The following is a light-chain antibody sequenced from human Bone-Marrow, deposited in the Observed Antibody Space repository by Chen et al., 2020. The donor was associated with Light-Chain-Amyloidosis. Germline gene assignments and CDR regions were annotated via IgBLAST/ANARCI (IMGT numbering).Light chain of an antibody. CDR3: QVWDRSSDRPV. J-gene: IGLJ3*02. CDR2: DDS. CDR1: NIGSTS. Sequence: SYVLTQPSSVAVAPGQTATIACGGNNIGSTSVHWYQQTPGQAHLLVVYDDSDRPSEIPERLSGSNSGNTATLTISRVEAGDEADYYCQVWDRSSDRPVFGGGTKLTVL. V-gene: IGLV3-21*02.